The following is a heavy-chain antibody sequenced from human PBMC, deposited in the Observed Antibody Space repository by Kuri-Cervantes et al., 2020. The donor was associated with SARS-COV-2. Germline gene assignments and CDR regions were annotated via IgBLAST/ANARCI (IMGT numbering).Heavy chain of an antibody. V-gene: IGHV3-23*05. CDR3: AKVGLAQNDFLSGYYTG. Sequence: GGSLRLSCAASGFSFSNYAMSWVRQAPGRGLEWVAVVYSSDARTYYADSAKGRFSISRDNSKNTVYLQMNSLRVEDTAVYYCAKVGLAQNDFLSGYYTGWGQGTLVTVSS. CDR2: VYSSDART. CDR1: GFSFSNYA. J-gene: IGHJ4*02. D-gene: IGHD3-3*01.